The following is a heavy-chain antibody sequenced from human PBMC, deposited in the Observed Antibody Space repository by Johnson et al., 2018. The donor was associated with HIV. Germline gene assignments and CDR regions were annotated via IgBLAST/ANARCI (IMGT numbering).Heavy chain of an antibody. CDR2: INWNGGST. J-gene: IGHJ3*02. V-gene: IGHV3-20*04. CDR1: GFTFSSYA. CDR3: ARGAAGGDAFDI. D-gene: IGHD1-26*01. Sequence: VQLLESGGCVVQPGRSLRLSCAASGFTFSSYAMSWVRQAPGKGLEWVSAINWNGGSTGYADSVKGRFTISRDNAKNSLYLQMNSLRAEDTALYYCARGAAGGDAFDIWGQGTMVTVSS.